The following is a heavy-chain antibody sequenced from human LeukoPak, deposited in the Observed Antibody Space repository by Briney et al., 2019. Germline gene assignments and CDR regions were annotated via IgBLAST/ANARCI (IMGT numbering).Heavy chain of an antibody. Sequence: GGSLRLSCAASGFTFSSYAMSWVRQAPGKGLEWVSGITGSGGNTYYADSVKGRFTISRDNSKNTLYLQMSSLRDEDTAVYYCVGYSSGWYQSDYWGQGTLVTVSS. V-gene: IGHV3-23*01. CDR3: VGYSSGWYQSDY. J-gene: IGHJ4*02. D-gene: IGHD6-19*01. CDR2: ITGSGGNT. CDR1: GFTFSSYA.